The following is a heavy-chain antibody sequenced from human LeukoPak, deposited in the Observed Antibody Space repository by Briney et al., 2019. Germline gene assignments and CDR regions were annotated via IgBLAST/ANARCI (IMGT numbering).Heavy chain of an antibody. CDR1: GYTFSSYA. CDR3: AKVEYGDYDDNWFDP. CDR2: ISGSGGST. J-gene: IGHJ5*02. V-gene: IGHV3-23*01. D-gene: IGHD4-17*01. Sequence: ASVKVSCKASGYTFSSYAMSWVRQAPGKGLEWVSAISGSGGSTYYADSVKGRFTISRDNSKNTLYLQMNSLRAEDTAVYYCAKVEYGDYDDNWFDPWGQGTLVTVSS.